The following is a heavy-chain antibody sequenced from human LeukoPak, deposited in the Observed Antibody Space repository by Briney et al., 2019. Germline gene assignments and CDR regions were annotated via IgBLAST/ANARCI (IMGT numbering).Heavy chain of an antibody. CDR2: IWPGDSDT. CDR1: GYSFTSYW. J-gene: IGHJ4*02. CDR3: ARLASSSSRSVDY. V-gene: IGHV5-51*01. Sequence: GESLKISCKGSGYSFTSYWIGWVRQMPGKGLEWMGIIWPGDSDTRYSPSFQGQVTISADKSISTAYLQWSSLRASDSAMFYCARLASSSSRSVDYWGQGTLVTVSS. D-gene: IGHD6-6*01.